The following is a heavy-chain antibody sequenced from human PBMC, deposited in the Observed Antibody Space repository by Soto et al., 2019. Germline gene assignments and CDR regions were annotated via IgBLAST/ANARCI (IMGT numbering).Heavy chain of an antibody. CDR1: GFTFRSYG. V-gene: IGHV3-23*01. J-gene: IGHJ5*02. D-gene: IGHD2-2*01. CDR2: ISGGGGST. Sequence: EVQLLESGGGLVQPGGSLRLSCAASGFTFRSYGMSWVRQAPGKGLEWVSAISGGGGSTSYAASVRGRFTISRDNMKNTVYLQVNSLRAEDMAVYYCAKCPSITCSDNWFDPWGQGILVTVSS. CDR3: AKCPSITCSDNWFDP.